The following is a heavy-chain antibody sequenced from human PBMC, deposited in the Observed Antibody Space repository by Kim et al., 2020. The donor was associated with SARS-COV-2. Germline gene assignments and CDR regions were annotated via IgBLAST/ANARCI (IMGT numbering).Heavy chain of an antibody. V-gene: IGHV3-30*04. D-gene: IGHD2-15*01. CDR3: VREEPYCSGDECYFPGYFDF. Sequence: GGSLRLSCAASGFTFNTYSMHWVRQGPGKGLEWVAIMSYDGSNKNYGDSVKGRFIISRDSAKNTLYLQMNSLRREDTAVYYCVREEPYCSGDECYFPGYFDFWGQGTLVSVSS. J-gene: IGHJ4*02. CDR1: GFTFNTYS. CDR2: MSYDGSNK.